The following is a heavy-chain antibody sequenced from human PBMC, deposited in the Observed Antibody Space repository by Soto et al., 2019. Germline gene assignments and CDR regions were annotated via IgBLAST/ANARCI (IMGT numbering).Heavy chain of an antibody. V-gene: IGHV3-23*01. Sequence: EVQLLESGGGLVQPGGSLRLSCAASGFTFSSYAMSWVRQAPGKGLEWVSAISGSGGSTYYADSVKGRFTISRDNSKNTLYLQMNSLRAEDTAVYYCAKSYLKSLPGSYYYYYGMDVWGQGTTVTVSS. D-gene: IGHD3-10*01. CDR1: GFTFSSYA. CDR2: ISGSGGST. CDR3: AKSYLKSLPGSYYYYYGMDV. J-gene: IGHJ6*02.